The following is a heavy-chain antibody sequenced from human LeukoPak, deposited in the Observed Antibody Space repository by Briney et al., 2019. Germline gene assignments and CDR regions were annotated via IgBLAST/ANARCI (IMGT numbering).Heavy chain of an antibody. CDR1: GGSISSSNYY. J-gene: IGHJ4*02. D-gene: IGHD6-19*01. CDR2: IYYSGST. Sequence: ASETLSLTCTVSGGSISSSNYYWSWIRQPPGKGLEWIGYIYYSGSTNYNPSLKSRVTISVDTSKNQFSLKLSSVTAADTAVYYCARAVDQWLAEFDYWGQGTLVTVSS. V-gene: IGHV4-61*01. CDR3: ARAVDQWLAEFDY.